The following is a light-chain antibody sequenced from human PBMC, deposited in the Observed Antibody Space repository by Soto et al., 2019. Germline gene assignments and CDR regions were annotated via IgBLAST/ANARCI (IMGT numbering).Light chain of an antibody. CDR3: QQSYSTPLC. J-gene: IGKJ4*01. CDR1: PSISSY. Sequence: DIQMTQSPSSLSASVGDRVTITCRASPSISSYLNWYQQKPGKAPKLLIYAASSLKSGVPSRFSGSGSGTDFTLTISSLQPEDFATYYCQQSYSTPLCFGGGTKVEIK. V-gene: IGKV1-39*01. CDR2: AAS.